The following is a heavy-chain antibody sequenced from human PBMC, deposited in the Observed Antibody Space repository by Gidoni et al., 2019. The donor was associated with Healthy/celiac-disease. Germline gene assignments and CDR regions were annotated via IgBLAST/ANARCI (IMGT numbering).Heavy chain of an antibody. CDR1: GFTFSSYS. Sequence: EVQLVESGGGLVKPGGSLRLSCAASGFTFSSYSMNWVRQAPGKGLEWVSSISISSSYIYYADSVKGRFTISRDNAKNSLYLQMNSLRAEDTAVYYCARDSTHDYGDYVAYYFDYWGQGTLVTVSS. D-gene: IGHD4-17*01. V-gene: IGHV3-21*01. CDR3: ARDSTHDYGDYVAYYFDY. J-gene: IGHJ4*02. CDR2: ISISSSYI.